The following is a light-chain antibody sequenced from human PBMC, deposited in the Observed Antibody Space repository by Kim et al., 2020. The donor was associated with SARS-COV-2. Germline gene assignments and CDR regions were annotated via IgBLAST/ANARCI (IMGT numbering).Light chain of an antibody. J-gene: IGLJ2*01. V-gene: IGLV3-9*01. CDR3: QVWDSSPVI. CDR2: RDG. Sequence: SVALGQTARITCGGKDIGSKNVHWYQQKPGQAPVLVIYRDGDRPSGIPERFSGSNSGNTATLTISRAQAGDEADYYCQVWDSSPVIFGGGTKLTVL. CDR1: DIGSKN.